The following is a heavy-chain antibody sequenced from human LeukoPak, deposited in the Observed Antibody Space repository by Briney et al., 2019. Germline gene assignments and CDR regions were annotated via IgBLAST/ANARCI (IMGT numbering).Heavy chain of an antibody. Sequence: SETLSLTCAASGYSIRSGYYWGWIRQPPGKGLEWIGSIYHSGSTYYNPSLKSRVTISVDTSKNQFSLKLSSVTAADTAVYYCARSITMFGVVWDAFDIWGQGTMATVSS. J-gene: IGHJ3*02. CDR2: IYHSGST. D-gene: IGHD3-3*01. V-gene: IGHV4-38-2*01. CDR1: GYSIRSGYY. CDR3: ARSITMFGVVWDAFDI.